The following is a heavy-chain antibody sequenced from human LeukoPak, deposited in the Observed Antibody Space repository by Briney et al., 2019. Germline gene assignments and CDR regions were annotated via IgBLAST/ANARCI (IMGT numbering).Heavy chain of an antibody. J-gene: IGHJ4*02. V-gene: IGHV3-48*01. CDR1: GFAFNTYA. CDR2: ISPASNTI. CDR3: AREGYYGSGSPPSLYFDY. D-gene: IGHD3-10*01. Sequence: GSLILSCITSGFAFNTYAMRWVRQAPGKGLEWISYISPASNTIYYADSVKGRFTISRDNSRSTLYLQMNSLRPEDTAIYYCAREGYYGSGSPPSLYFDYWGQGTLVTVSS.